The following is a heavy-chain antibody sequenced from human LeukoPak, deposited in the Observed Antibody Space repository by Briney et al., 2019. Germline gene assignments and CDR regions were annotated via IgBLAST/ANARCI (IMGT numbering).Heavy chain of an antibody. V-gene: IGHV3-33*01. CDR3: AREGVGDIVVVPAARAYFDY. CDR2: IWYDGSNK. Sequence: PGRSLRLSCAASGFTFSSYGMHWVRQAPGKGLEWVAVIWYDGSNKYYADSVKGRFTISRDNSKNTLYLQMNSLSAEDTAVYYCAREGVGDIVVVPAARAYFDYWGQGTLVTVSS. D-gene: IGHD2-2*01. J-gene: IGHJ4*02. CDR1: GFTFSSYG.